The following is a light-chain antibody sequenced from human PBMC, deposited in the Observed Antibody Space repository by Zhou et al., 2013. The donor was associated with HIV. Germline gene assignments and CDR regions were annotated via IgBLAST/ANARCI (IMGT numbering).Light chain of an antibody. V-gene: IGKV3-15*01. J-gene: IGKJ2*01. CDR3: MQVLQTPYT. CDR1: QSVANN. Sequence: EIVMTQSPATLSVSPGDRATLSCRASQSVANNLAWYQQKPGQAPRLLIYGASTRAAGIPARFRGSGSGTDFTLKISRVEAEDVGVYYCMQVLQTPYTFGQGTKLEIK. CDR2: GAS.